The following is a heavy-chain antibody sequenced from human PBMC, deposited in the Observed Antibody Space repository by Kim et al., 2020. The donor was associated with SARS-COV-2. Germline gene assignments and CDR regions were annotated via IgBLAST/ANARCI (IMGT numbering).Heavy chain of an antibody. CDR2: IAPRDSYT. D-gene: IGHD6-13*01. V-gene: IGHV5-10-1*01. CDR3: ARLDSSSWYPTY. J-gene: IGHJ4*02. CDR1: GCSLTSYW. Sequence: GSSLHLSFPCSGCSLTSYWSRWVCALPGPGLEWMGRIAPRDSYTNYSPSFQGHVTISADKSISTAYLQWSSLKASDTAMYYCARLDSSSWYPTYWGQGTLVTVSS.